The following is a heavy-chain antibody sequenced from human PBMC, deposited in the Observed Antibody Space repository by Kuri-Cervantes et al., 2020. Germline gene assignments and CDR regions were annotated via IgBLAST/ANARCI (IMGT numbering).Heavy chain of an antibody. D-gene: IGHD3-22*01. CDR3: ARARSGYKFDY. CDR2: ISGSGGST. Sequence: GESLKISCAASGFTFSSYAMSWVRQAPGKGLEWVSAISGSGGSTYYADSVKGRFTISRDNSKNTLYLQMNSLRAEDTAVYYCARARSGYKFDYWGQGTLVTVSS. CDR1: GFTFSSYA. V-gene: IGHV3-23*01. J-gene: IGHJ4*02.